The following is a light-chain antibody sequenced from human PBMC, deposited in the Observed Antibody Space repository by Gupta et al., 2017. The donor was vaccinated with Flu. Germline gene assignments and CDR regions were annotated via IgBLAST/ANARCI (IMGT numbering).Light chain of an antibody. CDR2: SND. CDR1: SSNIGTNT. CDR3: AAWDDSLNGPV. Sequence: QSVLTQPPSASGTPGQRVTISCSGSSSNIGTNTVSWYHQLPGTAPKLLIYSNDERPSGVPDRFSGSKSGPSASLASSGLQSEDEAYYYCAAWDDSLNGPVCGGGTKLTVL. J-gene: IGLJ3*02. V-gene: IGLV1-44*01.